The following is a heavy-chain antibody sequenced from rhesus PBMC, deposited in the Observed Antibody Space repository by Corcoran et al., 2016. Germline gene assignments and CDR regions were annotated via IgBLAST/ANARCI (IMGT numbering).Heavy chain of an antibody. CDR2: ISYSGRP. J-gene: IGHJ4*01. CDR3: ARVDTATETFDY. D-gene: IGHD5-12*01. CDR1: GYSISSGYG. V-gene: IGHV4-122*02. Sequence: QLQLQESGPGLVKPSETLSLTCAVSGYSISSGYGWSWIRQPPGKGLEWIGYISYSGRPSYNPSLKSRVTLSRDTSKNQFSLKLSSVTAADTAVYYCARVDTATETFDYWGQGVLVTVSS.